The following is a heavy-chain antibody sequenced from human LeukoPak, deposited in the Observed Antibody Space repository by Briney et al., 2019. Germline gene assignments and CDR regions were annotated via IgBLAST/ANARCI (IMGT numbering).Heavy chain of an antibody. V-gene: IGHV3-11*01. CDR3: ARGLPATLLDY. CDR2: ISSSDSTI. Sequence: PGGSLRLSCAASGFTFSDYYMSWIRPAPGKGLEWVSYISSSDSTIYYADSVKGRFTISRDNAKNSLYLQMNSLRAEDTAIYYCARGLPATLLDYWGQGTLVTVSS. D-gene: IGHD2-2*01. CDR1: GFTFSDYY. J-gene: IGHJ4*02.